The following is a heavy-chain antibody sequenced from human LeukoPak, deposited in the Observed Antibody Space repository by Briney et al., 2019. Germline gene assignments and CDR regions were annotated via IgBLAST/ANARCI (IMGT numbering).Heavy chain of an antibody. D-gene: IGHD4-23*01. CDR1: GYTFTCYY. CDR2: INPNSGGT. V-gene: IGHV1-2*02. J-gene: IGHJ6*02. Sequence: GASVKVSCKASGYTFTCYYMHWVRQAPGQGLEWMGWINPNSGGTNYAQKFQGRVTMTRDTSISTAYMELSRLRSDDTAVYYCARGVLRWEYYYYYGMDVWGQGPTVTVSS. CDR3: ARGVLRWEYYYYYGMDV.